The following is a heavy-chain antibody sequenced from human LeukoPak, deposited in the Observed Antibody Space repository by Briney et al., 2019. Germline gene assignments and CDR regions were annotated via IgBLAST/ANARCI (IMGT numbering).Heavy chain of an antibody. D-gene: IGHD2-15*01. CDR2: IYTSGST. CDR1: GGSISSYY. J-gene: IGHJ5*02. CDR3: ARDTGRSWYNWFDP. V-gene: IGHV4-4*07. Sequence: SGTLSLTCTVSGGSISSYYWSWIRQPAGKGLEWIGRIYTSGSTNYNPSLKSRVTMSVDTSKNQFSLKLSSVTAADTAVYYCARDTGRSWYNWFDPWGQGTLVTVSS.